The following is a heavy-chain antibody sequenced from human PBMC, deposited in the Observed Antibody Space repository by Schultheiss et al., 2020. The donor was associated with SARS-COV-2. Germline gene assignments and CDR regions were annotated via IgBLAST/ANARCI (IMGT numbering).Heavy chain of an antibody. CDR2: INHSGST. CDR1: GGSISDHY. Sequence: SQTLSLTCTVSGGSISDHYWSWSRQPPGKGLEWIGEINHSGSTNYNPSLKSRVTISVDTSKNQFSLKLSSVTAADTAVYYCASGLVYMDVWGKGTTVTVSS. J-gene: IGHJ6*03. CDR3: ASGLVYMDV. V-gene: IGHV4-34*01.